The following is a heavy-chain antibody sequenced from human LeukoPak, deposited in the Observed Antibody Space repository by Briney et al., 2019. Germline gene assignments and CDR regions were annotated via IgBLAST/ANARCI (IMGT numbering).Heavy chain of an antibody. V-gene: IGHV1-69*01. Sequence: SVKVSCKASGGTFSSYAISWVRQAPGQGLEWMGGIIPIFGTANYAQKFQGRVTITADESTSTAYMELSSLRSEDTAVYYCARDPHYGSSGQFDYWGQGTLVTVSS. J-gene: IGHJ4*02. CDR1: GGTFSSYA. D-gene: IGHD3-22*01. CDR2: IIPIFGTA. CDR3: ARDPHYGSSGQFDY.